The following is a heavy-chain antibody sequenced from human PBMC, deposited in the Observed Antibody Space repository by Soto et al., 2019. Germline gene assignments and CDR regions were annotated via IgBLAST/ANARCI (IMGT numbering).Heavy chain of an antibody. CDR1: GYTFTSYY. D-gene: IGHD2-2*01. CDR2: INPSGGST. V-gene: IGHV1-46*01. CDR3: AREGCSSTSCYSSGWFDP. J-gene: IGHJ5*02. Sequence: QVQLVQSGAEVKKPGASVKVSCKASGYTFTSYYMHWVRQAPGQGLEWMGIINPSGGSTSYAQKFQGRVTMTRDTSTSTVYMELSSLRSEDTAVYCCAREGCSSTSCYSSGWFDPWGQGTLVTVSS.